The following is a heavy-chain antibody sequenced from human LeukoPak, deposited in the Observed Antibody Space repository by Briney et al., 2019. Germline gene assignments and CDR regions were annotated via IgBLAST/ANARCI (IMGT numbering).Heavy chain of an antibody. J-gene: IGHJ4*02. CDR2: ISGSGSAI. CDR1: GFVFSSYN. CDR3: AKDHTYYYDSSGLF. D-gene: IGHD3-22*01. Sequence: PGGSLRLSCAASGFVFSSYNLTWVRQAPGKGLEWISFISGSGSAIYYADSVKGRFTISRDNAKNSLYLQMNSLRAEDTAVYYCAKDHTYYYDSSGLFWGQGTLVTVSS. V-gene: IGHV3-48*01.